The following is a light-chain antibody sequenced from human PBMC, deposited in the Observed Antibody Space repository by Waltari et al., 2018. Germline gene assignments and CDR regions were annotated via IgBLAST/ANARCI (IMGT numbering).Light chain of an antibody. CDR3: QSYDNGVSGV. V-gene: IGLV1-40*01. CDR1: SSNIGAGYN. CDR2: GNS. Sequence: QSVLTQPPSVSGAPGQRVTISCTGSSSNIGAGYNVHWYQQLPGTAPKLLIYGNSNRPSGVPDRFSGSKSGTSASLAITGLQAEDEADYYCQSYDNGVSGVFGGGTKVTVL. J-gene: IGLJ3*02.